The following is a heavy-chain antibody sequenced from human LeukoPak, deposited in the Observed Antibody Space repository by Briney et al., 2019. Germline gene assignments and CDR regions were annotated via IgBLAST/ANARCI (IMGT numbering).Heavy chain of an antibody. V-gene: IGHV3-30*18. Sequence: GRSLRLSCAASGFTFSSYGMHWVRQAPGKGLEWVAVILYDGSNKYNADSVKGRFTISRDTSKNTLYLQMSSLRAEDTAVYYCAKAWRAYGDYHTFDIWGQGTMVTVSS. CDR1: GFTFSSYG. CDR3: AKAWRAYGDYHTFDI. D-gene: IGHD4-17*01. J-gene: IGHJ3*02. CDR2: ILYDGSNK.